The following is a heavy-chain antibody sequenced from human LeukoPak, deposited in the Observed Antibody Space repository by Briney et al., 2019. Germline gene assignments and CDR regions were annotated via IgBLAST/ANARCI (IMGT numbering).Heavy chain of an antibody. Sequence: ASVKVSCKASGYTFTSHDINWVRQAPGQGLEWMGIINPSGGSTSYAQKFQGRVTMTRDTSTSTVYMELSSLRSEDTAVYYCARGTPVEWELLSLDPWGQGTLVTVSS. J-gene: IGHJ5*02. CDR2: INPSGGST. V-gene: IGHV1-46*01. CDR1: GYTFTSHD. CDR3: ARGTPVEWELLSLDP. D-gene: IGHD1-26*01.